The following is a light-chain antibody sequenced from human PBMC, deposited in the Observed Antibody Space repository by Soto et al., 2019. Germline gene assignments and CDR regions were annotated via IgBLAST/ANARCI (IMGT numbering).Light chain of an antibody. V-gene: IGKV3-11*01. CDR2: DAS. CDR1: LSISSY. Sequence: EIALTQSPATLSLSPGERATLSCRASLSISSYLAWYQQKPGQAPRLLMYDASNRATGIPARFSGSGSGTVFTLTISSLEPADFAVYYCQQRSNWPPLTFGGGTKVDI. CDR3: QQRSNWPPLT. J-gene: IGKJ4*01.